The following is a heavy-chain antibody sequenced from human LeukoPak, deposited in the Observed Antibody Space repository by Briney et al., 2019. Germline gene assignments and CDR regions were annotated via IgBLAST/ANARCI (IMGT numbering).Heavy chain of an antibody. CDR1: GGSISSSSYY. CDR3: ARPNLYSYGFSDY. V-gene: IGHV4-39*01. D-gene: IGHD5-18*01. Sequence: PSETLSLTCTVSGGSISSSSYYWGWIRQTPGKGLEWIGSIYYSGSTYYNPSLKSRVTISVDTSKNQFSLKLSSVTAADTAVYYCARPNLYSYGFSDYWGQGTLVTVSS. CDR2: IYYSGST. J-gene: IGHJ4*02.